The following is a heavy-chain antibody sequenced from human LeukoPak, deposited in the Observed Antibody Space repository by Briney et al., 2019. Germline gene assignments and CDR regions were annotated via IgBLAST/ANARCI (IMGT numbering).Heavy chain of an antibody. J-gene: IGHJ6*02. V-gene: IGHV1-18*01. D-gene: IGHD5-18*01. CDR2: ISAYNGNT. CDR3: ARVDTAMVTDFYYYYGMDV. Sequence: ASVKVSCKASGYTFTSYGISWVRQAPGQGLEWMGWISAYNGNTNYAQKLQGRVTTTTDTSTSTAYMELRSLRSDDTAVYYCARVDTAMVTDFYYYYGMDVWGQGTTVTVSS. CDR1: GYTFTSYG.